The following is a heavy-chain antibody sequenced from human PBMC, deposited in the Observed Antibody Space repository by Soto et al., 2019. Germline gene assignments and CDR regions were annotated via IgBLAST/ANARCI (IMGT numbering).Heavy chain of an antibody. Sequence: QVQLVQSGAEVKKPGASVKVSCKASGYTFTSYYMHWVRQAPGQGLEWMGIINPSGGSTSYAQKFQGRFTMTRDTSTSTVYMELSILRSEDTALYYCERDSFPYWGQGTLVTFSS. CDR2: INPSGGST. CDR3: ERDSFPY. CDR1: GYTFTSYY. V-gene: IGHV1-46*01. J-gene: IGHJ4*02.